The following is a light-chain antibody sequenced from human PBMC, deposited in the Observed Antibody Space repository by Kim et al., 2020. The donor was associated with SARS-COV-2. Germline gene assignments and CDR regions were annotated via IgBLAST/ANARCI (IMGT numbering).Light chain of an antibody. J-gene: IGLJ1*01. CDR1: SSDVGRYDF. V-gene: IGLV2-11*03. CDR2: DVN. Sequence: GQSVTISCTGTSSDVGRYDFVSWYQQLPGMAPKLLIYDVNKRPSGASVRFSGSKSGTTASLTISGLQTDDEADYFCFSYSGGDTYVFGAGTKVTVL. CDR3: FSYSGGDTYV.